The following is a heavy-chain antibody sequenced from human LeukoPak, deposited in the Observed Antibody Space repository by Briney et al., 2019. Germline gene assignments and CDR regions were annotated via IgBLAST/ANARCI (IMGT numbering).Heavy chain of an antibody. CDR1: GYTFINND. V-gene: IGHV1-8*01. CDR2: IDPKNGNR. CDR3: ARSHTRRGFCGGGRCYPAAWWFDP. Sequence: ASVKVSCKASGYTFINNDINWVRQAPGQGLEWMAWIDPKNGNRGYAQSFQGRVTMTTDTSISTAYMELSSLRSEDTAVYYCARSHTRRGFCGGGRCYPAAWWFDPWGQGTLVTVSS. J-gene: IGHJ5*02. D-gene: IGHD2-15*01.